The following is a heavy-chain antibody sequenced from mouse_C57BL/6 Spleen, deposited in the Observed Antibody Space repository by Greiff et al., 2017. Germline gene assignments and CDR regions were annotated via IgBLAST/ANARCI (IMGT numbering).Heavy chain of an antibody. V-gene: IGHV1-26*01. CDR3: ARIPPPSYYYGYYFDY. Sequence: EVQLQQSGPELVKPGASVKISCKASGYTFTDYYMNWVKQSHGKSLEWIGDINPNNGGTSYNQKFKGKATLTVDKSSSTAYMELRSLTSEDSAVYYCARIPPPSYYYGYYFDYWGQGTTLTVSS. J-gene: IGHJ2*01. D-gene: IGHD1-1*01. CDR1: GYTFTDYY. CDR2: INPNNGGT.